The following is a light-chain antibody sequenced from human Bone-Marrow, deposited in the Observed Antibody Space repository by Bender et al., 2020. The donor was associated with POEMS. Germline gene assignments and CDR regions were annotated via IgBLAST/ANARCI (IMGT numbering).Light chain of an antibody. J-gene: IGLJ2*01. Sequence: SYELTQPPSVSVSPGQTASITCSGDKLGNKYACWYQQKPGQSPVLVIYQDAQRPSGIPKRFSGSNSGNTATLTISGTQAMDEADYYCQAWDSSTAVFGGGTKLTVL. V-gene: IGLV3-1*01. CDR2: QDA. CDR3: QAWDSSTAV. CDR1: KLGNKY.